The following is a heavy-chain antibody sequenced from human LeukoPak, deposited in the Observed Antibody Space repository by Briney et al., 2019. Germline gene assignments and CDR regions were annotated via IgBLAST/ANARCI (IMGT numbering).Heavy chain of an antibody. V-gene: IGHV1-8*01. CDR3: ARAASGGYYYDSSGYYPLLD. J-gene: IGHJ4*02. D-gene: IGHD3-22*01. CDR1: GYTFTSYD. CDR2: MNPNSGNT. Sequence: ASVKVSCKASGYTFTSYDINWVRQATGQGLEWMGWMNPNSGNTGYAQKFQGRATMTRNTSISTAYMELSSLRSEDTAVYYCARAASGGYYYDSSGYYPLLDWGQGTLVTVSS.